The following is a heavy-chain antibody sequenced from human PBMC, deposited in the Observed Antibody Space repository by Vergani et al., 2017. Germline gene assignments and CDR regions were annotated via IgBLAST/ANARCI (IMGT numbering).Heavy chain of an antibody. CDR2: IYSGGST. CDR3: ARDLRKRRYSGSYCFGAFDI. Sequence: EVQLVESGGGLIQPGGSLRLSCAASGFTVSSNYMSWVRQAPGKVLEWGAVIYSGGSTYYADYVKGRFTISRDNSKNTLYLQVNSLRSEDTAVYYCARDLRKRRYSGSYCFGAFDIWGQGTMVTVSS. V-gene: IGHV3-53*01. J-gene: IGHJ3*02. CDR1: GFTVSSNY. D-gene: IGHD1-26*01.